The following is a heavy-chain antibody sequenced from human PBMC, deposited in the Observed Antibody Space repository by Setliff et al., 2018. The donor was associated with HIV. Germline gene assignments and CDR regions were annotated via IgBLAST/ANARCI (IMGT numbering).Heavy chain of an antibody. CDR1: GASITSHY. CDR3: ARRYRIAARPKWFDP. V-gene: IGHV4-59*11. CDR2: IYSTGST. J-gene: IGHJ5*02. Sequence: PSETLSLTCTVSGASITSHYWSWIRQSPGRELEWIGYIYSTGSTNYNPSLKSRVTISVATSKNQFSLKLNSVTASDTAVYYCARRYRIAARPKWFDPWGQGTLVTVSS. D-gene: IGHD6-6*01.